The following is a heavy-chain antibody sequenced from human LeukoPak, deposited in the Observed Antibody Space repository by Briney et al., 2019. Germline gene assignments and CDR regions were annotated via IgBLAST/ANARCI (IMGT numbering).Heavy chain of an antibody. D-gene: IGHD1-26*01. J-gene: IGHJ3*02. CDR2: IYPGDSET. CDR1: GYSFTSYW. CDR3: ARGSGSNGWAAFDI. V-gene: IGHV5-51*01. Sequence: GESLKISCKGSGYSFTSYWISWVRQMPGKGLEWMGIIYPGDSETRYSPSFQGQVTISGDKSISTANLQWSSLKASDTAMYYCARGSGSNGWAAFDIWGQGTMVTVSS.